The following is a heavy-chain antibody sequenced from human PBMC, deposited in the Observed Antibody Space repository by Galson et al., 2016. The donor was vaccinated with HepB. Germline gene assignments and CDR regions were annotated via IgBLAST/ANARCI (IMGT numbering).Heavy chain of an antibody. CDR2: IFYSGDT. D-gene: IGHD5-24*01. J-gene: IGHJ4*02. CDR3: ARLTPDGYNLYFDY. V-gene: IGHV4-39*01. Sequence: ETLSLTCIVSGDSISSSLYYWGYIRQPPGKGLEWIGTIFYSGDTYYNPSLKSRVTISVDTSKNQFSMKLTSVTAADTAIYYCARLTPDGYNLYFDYWGQGALVTVSS. CDR1: GDSISSSLYY.